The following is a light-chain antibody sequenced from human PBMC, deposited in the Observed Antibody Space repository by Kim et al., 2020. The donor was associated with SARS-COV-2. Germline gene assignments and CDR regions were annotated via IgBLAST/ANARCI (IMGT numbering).Light chain of an antibody. V-gene: IGLV1-47*01. Sequence: QSVLTQPPSASGTPGQRVTISCSGRSSNIGSNYVYWYQQLPETAPKLLIYRNNQRPSGGRDRFSGSKSGPSASLAISGLRSEDEADYYCAAWDDSLRGWVFGGGTQLTVL. CDR2: RNN. J-gene: IGLJ3*02. CDR1: SSNIGSNY. CDR3: AAWDDSLRGWV.